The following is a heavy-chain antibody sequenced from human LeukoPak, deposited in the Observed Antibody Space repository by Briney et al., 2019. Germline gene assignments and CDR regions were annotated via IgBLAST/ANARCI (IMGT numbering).Heavy chain of an antibody. CDR3: ARDRGLRGYSYPTYYFDY. J-gene: IGHJ4*02. CDR2: IYYSGST. D-gene: IGHD5-18*01. Sequence: SETLSLTCTVSGGSISSYYWSWIRQPPGKGLEWIGYIYYSGSTNYNPSLKSRVTISVDTSKNQFSLKLSSVTAADTAVYYCARDRGLRGYSYPTYYFDYWGQGTLVTVSS. V-gene: IGHV4-59*01. CDR1: GGSISSYY.